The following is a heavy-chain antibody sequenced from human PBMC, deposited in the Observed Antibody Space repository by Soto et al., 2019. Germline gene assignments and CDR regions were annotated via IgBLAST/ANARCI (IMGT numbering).Heavy chain of an antibody. D-gene: IGHD3-3*01. CDR1: GGSISSYY. CDR3: ARQGRITIFGVGTRAPLFDY. V-gene: IGHV4-59*08. CDR2: IYYSGST. Sequence: QVQLQESGPGLVKPSETLSLTCTVSGGSISSYYWSWIRQPPGKGLEWIGYIYYSGSTNYNPSLRSRVAISVDTPKNQFSLKLSSVTAADTAVYYCARQGRITIFGVGTRAPLFDYWGQGTLVTVSS. J-gene: IGHJ4*02.